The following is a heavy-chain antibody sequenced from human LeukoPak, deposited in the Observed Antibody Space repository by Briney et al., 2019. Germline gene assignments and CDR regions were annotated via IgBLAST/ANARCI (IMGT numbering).Heavy chain of an antibody. CDR2: INPSGGST. D-gene: IGHD3-22*01. CDR3: ARTPDYYDGSGSDTTYYFDY. J-gene: IGHJ4*02. Sequence: ASVKVSCKASGYTFTSYYIHWVRQAPGQGLEWMGIINPSGGSTNYAQKFQGRVSMTRDTSTSTVYMELSGLRSEDTAVYYCARTPDYYDGSGSDTTYYFDYWGQGTLVTVSS. V-gene: IGHV1-46*01. CDR1: GYTFTSYY.